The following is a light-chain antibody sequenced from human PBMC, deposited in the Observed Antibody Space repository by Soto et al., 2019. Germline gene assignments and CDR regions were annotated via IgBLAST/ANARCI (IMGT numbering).Light chain of an antibody. CDR3: QQRSNWPWT. Sequence: EIVLTQSPATLSLSPGERATLSCRASQSVDSYLAWYQQKPGQAPRLLIYDASNRATGIPARFSGSESGTDFTLPISSLEPEDFALYYCQQRSNWPWTFGQGTNVEIK. CDR1: QSVDSY. J-gene: IGKJ1*01. CDR2: DAS. V-gene: IGKV3-11*01.